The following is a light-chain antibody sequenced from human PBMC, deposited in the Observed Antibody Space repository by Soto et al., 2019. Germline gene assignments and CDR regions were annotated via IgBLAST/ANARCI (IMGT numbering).Light chain of an antibody. Sequence: QSALTQPPSASGSPGQSVTISCTGTSSDVGGCNYVSWYPQHPGKAPKLMIYEVSKRPSGVPDRFSGSKSGNTASLTVSGLQAEDEADYYCSSYAGSNNLVFGGGTKLTVL. J-gene: IGLJ2*01. CDR3: SSYAGSNNLV. CDR1: SSDVGGCNY. V-gene: IGLV2-8*01. CDR2: EVS.